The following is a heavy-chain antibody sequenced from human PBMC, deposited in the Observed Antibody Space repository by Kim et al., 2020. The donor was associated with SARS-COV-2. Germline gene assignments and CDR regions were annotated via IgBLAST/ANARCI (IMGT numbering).Heavy chain of an antibody. D-gene: IGHD3-10*01. V-gene: IGHV1-18*01. J-gene: IGHJ5*02. CDR3: ATVMVRGSSWFDP. Sequence: YAPRLQGRVTMTTDTSTSPAYMELRSLRSDDTAVYYCATVMVRGSSWFDPWGQGTLVTVSS.